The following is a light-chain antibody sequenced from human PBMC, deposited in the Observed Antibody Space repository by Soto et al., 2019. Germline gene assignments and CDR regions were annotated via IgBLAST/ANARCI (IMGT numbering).Light chain of an antibody. Sequence: QSVLTQPPSASGSLGQSVTFSCTGTSSDVGGSKYVSWYQQQPGKAPKLLIYEVNRRPAGAPDRFSGSKSGNAASLTVSGLQAEDEADYYCSSYAGSNNFVFGSGTKVTVL. CDR2: EVN. V-gene: IGLV2-8*01. CDR1: SSDVGGSKY. CDR3: SSYAGSNNFV. J-gene: IGLJ1*01.